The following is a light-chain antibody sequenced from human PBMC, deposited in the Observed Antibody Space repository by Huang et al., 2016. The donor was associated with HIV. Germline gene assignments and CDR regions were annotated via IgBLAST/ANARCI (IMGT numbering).Light chain of an antibody. CDR1: QDISDY. V-gene: IGKV1-33*01. CDR2: TAS. Sequence: DIQMTQSPSSLSAPVGDRITLTCQASQDISDYLNWYRQKSGEAPKLLIHTASNLETGVPSSFRGSGSGTHFTFTITSLQPEDIGTYYCQQYKTVPITFGQGTRLEIK. J-gene: IGKJ5*01. CDR3: QQYKTVPIT.